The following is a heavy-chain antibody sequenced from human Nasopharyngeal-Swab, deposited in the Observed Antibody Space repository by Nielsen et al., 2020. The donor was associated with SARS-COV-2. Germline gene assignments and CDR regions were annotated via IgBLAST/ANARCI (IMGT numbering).Heavy chain of an antibody. V-gene: IGHV3-7*04. CDR2: IKQDGSEK. D-gene: IGHD1-1*01. J-gene: IGHJ4*02. Sequence: RGSLRLSCAASGFTFSSYWMNWVRQAPGKGLEWVANIKQDGSEKPYVDSVRGRFTISRDNAKNSVYLQMNSLRAEDTAVYYCARGHNWSFDYWGQGTLVTVSA. CDR3: ARGHNWSFDY. CDR1: GFTFSSYW.